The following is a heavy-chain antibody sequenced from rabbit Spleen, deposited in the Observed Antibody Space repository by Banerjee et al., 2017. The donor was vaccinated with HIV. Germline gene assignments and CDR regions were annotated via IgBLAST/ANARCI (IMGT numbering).Heavy chain of an antibody. V-gene: IGHV1S45*01. D-gene: IGHD1-1*01. CDR1: GFSLNDWYV. CDR3: ARDLADVIGWNFYL. Sequence: QEQLVESGGGLVQPEGSLTLTCTTSGFSLNDWYVMRWVRQAPGKGLEWITSIYSGSGTTYYATWAKGRFTFSKTSSTTVTLQMTSLTAADTATYFCARDLADVIGWNFYLWGPGTLVTVS. CDR2: IYSGSGTT. J-gene: IGHJ4*01.